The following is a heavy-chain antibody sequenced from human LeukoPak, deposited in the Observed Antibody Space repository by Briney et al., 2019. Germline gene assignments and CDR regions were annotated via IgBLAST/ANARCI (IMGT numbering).Heavy chain of an antibody. Sequence: GGSRRLSCAASGFTFSSYTMNWVRQAPGKGLDWVSSISTSTSNIYYADSVKGRFTISRDNAKSSLYLQMNSLRVEDTAVYYCAREAYTGFDLEAFDCWGQGTLVTVSS. V-gene: IGHV3-21*01. CDR2: ISTSTSNI. J-gene: IGHJ4*02. CDR3: AREAYTGFDLEAFDC. CDR1: GFTFSSYT. D-gene: IGHD5-12*01.